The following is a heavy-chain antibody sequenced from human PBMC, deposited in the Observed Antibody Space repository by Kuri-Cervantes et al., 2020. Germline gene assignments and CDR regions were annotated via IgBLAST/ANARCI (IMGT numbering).Heavy chain of an antibody. CDR3: AREGYCSSTSCYDDY. V-gene: IGHV3-7*01. Sequence: GESLKISCVTSGFTFSDYWMTWVRQAPGKGLEWVANIKQDGSEKYYVDSVKGRFTISRDNSKNTLYLQMNSLRAEDTAVYYCAREGYCSSTSCYDDYWGQGTLVTVSS. J-gene: IGHJ4*02. CDR1: GFTFSDYW. D-gene: IGHD2-2*01. CDR2: IKQDGSEK.